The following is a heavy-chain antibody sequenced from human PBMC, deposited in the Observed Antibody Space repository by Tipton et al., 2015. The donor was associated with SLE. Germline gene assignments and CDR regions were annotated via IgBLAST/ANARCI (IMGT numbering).Heavy chain of an antibody. J-gene: IGHJ4*02. CDR2: IYYSGNT. V-gene: IGHV4-31*03. CDR1: GGSISSHY. Sequence: TLSLTCTVSGGSISSHYWSWIRQHPGKGLEWIGYIYYSGNTYYNPSLKSRVTISVDTSKNQFSLKLSSVTAADTAVYYCASALRGGGSSWYYFDYWGQGTLVTVSS. CDR3: ASALRGGGSSWYYFDY. D-gene: IGHD6-13*01.